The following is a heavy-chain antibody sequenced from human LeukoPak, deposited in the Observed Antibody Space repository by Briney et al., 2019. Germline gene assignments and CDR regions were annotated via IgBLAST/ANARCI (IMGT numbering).Heavy chain of an antibody. CDR2: INHSGST. CDR3: ARGRIGSSSLGN. CDR1: GGSFSGYY. J-gene: IGHJ4*02. Sequence: MPSETLSLTCAVYGGSFSGYYWSWIRQPPGKGLEWIGEINHSGSTNYNPSLKSRVTISVDTSKNQFSLKLSSVTAADTAVYYCARGRIGSSSLGNWGQGTLVTVSS. D-gene: IGHD6-13*01. V-gene: IGHV4-34*01.